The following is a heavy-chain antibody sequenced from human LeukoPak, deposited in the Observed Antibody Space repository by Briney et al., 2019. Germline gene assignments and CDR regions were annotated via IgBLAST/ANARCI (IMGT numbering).Heavy chain of an antibody. J-gene: IGHJ5*02. CDR3: AKDGELLSQHLLNWFDP. CDR2: ISWNSGSI. V-gene: IGHV3-9*01. CDR1: GFTFDDYA. Sequence: GRSLRLSCAASGFTFDDYAMHWVRQAPGKGLEWVSGISWNSGSIGYADSVKGRFTISRDNAKNSLYLQMNSLRAEDTALYYCAKDGELLSQHLLNWFDPWGQGTLVTVSS. D-gene: IGHD3-10*01.